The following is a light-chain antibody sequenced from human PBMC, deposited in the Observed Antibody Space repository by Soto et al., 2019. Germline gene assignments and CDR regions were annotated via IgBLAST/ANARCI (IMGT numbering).Light chain of an antibody. Sequence: QAVVTQPASVSGSPGQSITISYTGTSSDVGSHNFVSWYQQRPGKAPKLMIFEVTKRPSGVSNRFSASKSGNTASLTISGVQPEDEADYYCCSYAGSTTWVFGGGTKLTVL. J-gene: IGLJ3*02. V-gene: IGLV2-23*02. CDR2: EVT. CDR3: CSYAGSTTWV. CDR1: SSDVGSHNF.